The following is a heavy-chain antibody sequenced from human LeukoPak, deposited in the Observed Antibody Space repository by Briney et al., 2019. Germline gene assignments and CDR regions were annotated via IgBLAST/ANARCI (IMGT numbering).Heavy chain of an antibody. CDR3: ARDQQLGYFDY. D-gene: IGHD6-13*01. CDR2: ISYDGSNK. V-gene: IGHV3-30*04. J-gene: IGHJ4*02. Sequence: GRSLRLSCAASGFTFSSYAMHWVHQAPGKGLEWVAVISYDGSNKYYADSVKGRFTISRDNSKNTLYLQMNSLRAEDTAVYYCARDQQLGYFDYWGQGTLVTVSS. CDR1: GFTFSSYA.